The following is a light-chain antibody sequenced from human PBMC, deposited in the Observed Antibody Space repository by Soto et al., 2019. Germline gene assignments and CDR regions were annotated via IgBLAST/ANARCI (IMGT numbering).Light chain of an antibody. V-gene: IGKV3-20*01. CDR2: AAS. Sequence: EIVLTQSPGTLSLSPGERSTLSCRASQSVSSYLAWYQQTPGQAPRPLIYAASSRAPGIPDRFSGSGSGTDFTLTISRLEPEDFAVYYCQQYGTSPWTFGQGTKVDIK. CDR3: QQYGTSPWT. CDR1: QSVSSY. J-gene: IGKJ1*01.